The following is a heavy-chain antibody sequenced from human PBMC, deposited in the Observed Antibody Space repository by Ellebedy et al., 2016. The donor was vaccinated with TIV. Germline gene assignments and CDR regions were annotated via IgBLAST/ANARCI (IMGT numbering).Heavy chain of an antibody. D-gene: IGHD1-20*01. Sequence: GESLKISCGASGFTFSSTAMTWVRQAPGKGLEWVSGLVGSGGRRFYADSVEGRFTISRDNARNSLYLQMNSLRAEDTAVYYCARDNWNGLASDYWGQGTLVTVSS. CDR2: LVGSGGRR. CDR3: ARDNWNGLASDY. CDR1: GFTFSSTA. J-gene: IGHJ4*02. V-gene: IGHV3-23*01.